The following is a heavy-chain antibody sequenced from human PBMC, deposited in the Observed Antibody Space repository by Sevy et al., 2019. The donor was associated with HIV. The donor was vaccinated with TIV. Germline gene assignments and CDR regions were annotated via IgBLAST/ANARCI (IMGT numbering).Heavy chain of an antibody. J-gene: IGHJ6*03. D-gene: IGHD3-22*01. CDR1: GFTFSGSA. Sequence: GGSLRLSCAASGFTFSGSAMVWVRQASGKGLEWVGHVRSRANSYATTYGASMKGRFTISRENSKNTAYLQMNSLKTEDTALYFCTRRYYDSSGPQYYYMDVWGKGTTVIVSS. CDR2: VRSRANSYAT. V-gene: IGHV3-73*01. CDR3: TRRYYDSSGPQYYYMDV.